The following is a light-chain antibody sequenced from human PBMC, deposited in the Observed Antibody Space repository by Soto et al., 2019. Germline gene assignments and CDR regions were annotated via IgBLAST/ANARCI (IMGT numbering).Light chain of an antibody. CDR3: CSYAGSYTRV. CDR2: DVN. J-gene: IGLJ3*02. CDR1: SSDVGNYNY. V-gene: IGLV2-11*01. Sequence: QSALTQPRSVSGSPGQSVTISCTGTSSDVGNYNYVSWYQQHPGKAPKVMIYDVNKWPSGVPDRFSGSKSGNTASLTISGLKAEDEADYYCCSYAGSYTRVFGGGTKLTVL.